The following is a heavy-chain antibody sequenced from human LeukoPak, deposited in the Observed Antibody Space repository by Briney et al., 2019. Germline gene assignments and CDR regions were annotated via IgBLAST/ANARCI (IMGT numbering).Heavy chain of an antibody. J-gene: IGHJ4*02. Sequence: PGGSLRLSCAASGFTFSSFWMTWVRQAPGKGLEWVANINEDGSEKYYVDPVKGRFTISRDNAKNSVYLQMNSLRAEDTAVYYCARDGGVSGYDLLDYWGQGTLVTVSS. CDR3: ARDGGVSGYDLLDY. V-gene: IGHV3-7*01. D-gene: IGHD5-12*01. CDR1: GFTFSSFW. CDR2: INEDGSEK.